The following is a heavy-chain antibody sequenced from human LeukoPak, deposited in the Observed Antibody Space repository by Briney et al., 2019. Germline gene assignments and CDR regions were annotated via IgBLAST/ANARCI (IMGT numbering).Heavy chain of an antibody. CDR1: GFTFSDYY. CDR2: ISSSGSTI. V-gene: IGHV3-11*01. Sequence: PGGSLRLSCAASGFTFSDYYMSWIRQAPGKGLEWVSYISSSGSTIYHADSVKGRFTISRDNAKNSLYLQMNSLRAEDTAVYYCARAQDSSGYYTLEYYYYYYYMDVWGKGTTVTVSS. D-gene: IGHD3-22*01. J-gene: IGHJ6*03. CDR3: ARAQDSSGYYTLEYYYYYYYMDV.